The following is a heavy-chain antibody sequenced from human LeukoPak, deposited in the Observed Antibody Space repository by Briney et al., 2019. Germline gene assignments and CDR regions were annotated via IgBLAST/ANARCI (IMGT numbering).Heavy chain of an antibody. CDR2: ISGSSSTI. D-gene: IGHD1-7*01. CDR1: GFTFSSYA. CDR3: ARTGLELPQAAGWKGGYYYYMDV. V-gene: IGHV3-48*01. Sequence: PGGSLRLSCAASGFTFSSYAMNWVRQAPGKGLEWVSYISGSSSTIYYADSVKGRFTISRDNAKNSLYLQMNSLRAEDTAVYYCARTGLELPQAAGWKGGYYYYMDVWGKGTTVTVSS. J-gene: IGHJ6*03.